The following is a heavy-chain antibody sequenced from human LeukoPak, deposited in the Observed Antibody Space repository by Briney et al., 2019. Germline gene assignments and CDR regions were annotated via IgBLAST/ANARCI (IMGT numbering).Heavy chain of an antibody. CDR2: IKPDESEN. V-gene: IGHV3-7*01. CDR1: GGSISSYY. J-gene: IGHJ2*01. D-gene: IGHD3-10*01. Sequence: ETLSLTCTVSGGSISSYYWSWLRQPPGKGLEWLANIKPDESENYYLDSVKGRFTVSRDNARNLLFLQMDSLRAEDTAVYYCVRYYTRQSWYFDLWGRGTLVTVSS. CDR3: VRYYTRQSWYFDL.